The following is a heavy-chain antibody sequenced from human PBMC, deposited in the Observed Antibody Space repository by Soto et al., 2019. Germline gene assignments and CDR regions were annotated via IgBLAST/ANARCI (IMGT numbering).Heavy chain of an antibody. CDR2: IHNTGTT. V-gene: IGHV4-38-2*01. CDR3: ARVYCTTTSCYINGMDV. Sequence: PSGTLSLTCAVSGYTISSGYRWGWVRQPPGKGLEWIGNIHNTGTTYYNPSLKSRVTISIDTSKNEISLKLNSVTAADTAIYFCARVYCTTTSCYINGMDVWGQGTTVTVSS. D-gene: IGHD2-2*02. CDR1: GYTISSGYR. J-gene: IGHJ6*02.